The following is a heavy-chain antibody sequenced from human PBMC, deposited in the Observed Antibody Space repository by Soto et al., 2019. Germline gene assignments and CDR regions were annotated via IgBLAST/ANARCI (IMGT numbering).Heavy chain of an antibody. D-gene: IGHD4-17*01. CDR1: GGTFSRNA. J-gene: IGHJ4*02. CDR3: ARDGAVTVTTSYFDE. Sequence: QVQLVQSGAEVKKPGSSVKVSCKASGGTFSRNAINWVRQAPGQGLEWMGGIIPLFGTTNYSQNFQGRVTITADESTNTADMERSSLRSEDTAVYYCARDGAVTVTTSYFDEWCQGTLVSVSS. CDR2: IIPLFGTT. V-gene: IGHV1-69*12.